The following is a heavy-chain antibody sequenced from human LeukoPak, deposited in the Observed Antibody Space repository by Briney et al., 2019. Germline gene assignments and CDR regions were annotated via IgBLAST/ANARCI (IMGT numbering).Heavy chain of an antibody. CDR1: GCSISSGYY. CDR3: ARGGAYYYDSSGYPVDY. D-gene: IGHD3-22*01. CDR2: IYHSGGT. J-gene: IGHJ4*02. V-gene: IGHV4-38-2*02. Sequence: SETPSLTCTVSGCSISSGYYWGWIRQPPGKGLEWIGSIYHSGGTYYNPSLKSRATISVDTTKNQFSLKLSSVTAADPAVYYCARGGAYYYDSSGYPVDYWGQGTLVTVSS.